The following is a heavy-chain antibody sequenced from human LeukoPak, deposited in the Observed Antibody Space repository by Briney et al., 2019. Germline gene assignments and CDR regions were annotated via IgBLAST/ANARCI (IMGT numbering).Heavy chain of an antibody. D-gene: IGHD3-22*01. CDR2: ISISSNYI. Sequence: GGSLRLSCAASGFTFSRYSMNWVRQAPGKGLEWVSSISISSNYIYYADSVKGRFTISRDNAKNSLYLQMNSLRAEDTAVYYCARDRERYDSSGYYYFLDYWGQGTLVTVSS. CDR1: GFTFSRYS. J-gene: IGHJ4*02. V-gene: IGHV3-21*01. CDR3: ARDRERYDSSGYYYFLDY.